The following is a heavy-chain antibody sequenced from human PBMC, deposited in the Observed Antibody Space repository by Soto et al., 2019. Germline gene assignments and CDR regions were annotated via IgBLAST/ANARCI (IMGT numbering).Heavy chain of an antibody. CDR3: ARGPTKSNCIGGSCYSRGHYYYYYGMDV. J-gene: IGHJ6*02. V-gene: IGHV4-59*01. CDR2: IYYSGST. D-gene: IGHD2-15*01. CDR1: GGSISSYY. Sequence: SETLSLTCTVSGGSISSYYWSWIRQPPGKGLEWIGYIYYSGSTNYNPSLKSRVTISVDTSKNQFSLKLSSVTAADTAVYYCARGPTKSNCIGGSCYSRGHYYYYYGMDVWGQGTTVTVSS.